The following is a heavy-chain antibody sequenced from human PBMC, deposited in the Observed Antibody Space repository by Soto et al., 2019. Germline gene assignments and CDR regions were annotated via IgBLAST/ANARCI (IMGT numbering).Heavy chain of an antibody. CDR2: INPNNGDT. V-gene: IGHV1-2*02. CDR1: GYTFTGYY. CDR3: ARSSGSYSYYGLDV. Sequence: ASVKVSCKAAGYTFTGYYMHWVRQAPGQGLEWMGCINPNNGDTYYAQKFHGRVTMTRDTSISTAYMELSGLRSDDTAVYHCARSSGSYSYYGLDVWGQGTTVTVSS. D-gene: IGHD3-10*01. J-gene: IGHJ6*02.